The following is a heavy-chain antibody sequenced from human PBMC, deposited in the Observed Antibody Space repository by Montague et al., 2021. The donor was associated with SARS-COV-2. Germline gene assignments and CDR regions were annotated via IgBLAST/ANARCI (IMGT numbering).Heavy chain of an antibody. V-gene: IGHV6-1*01. J-gene: IGHJ6*02. D-gene: IGHD1-1*01. Sequence: CAISGDSVSGTRATGDWGRQTPLNVRDGMGRTYYRCKWYNDYAVSVRGRVTINPDTSKNQFSLQLNSVTPEDTAIYYCTSGREGNYNVMDVWGQGTTVTVSS. CDR1: GDSVSGTRAT. CDR3: TSGREGNYNVMDV. CDR2: TYYRCKWYN.